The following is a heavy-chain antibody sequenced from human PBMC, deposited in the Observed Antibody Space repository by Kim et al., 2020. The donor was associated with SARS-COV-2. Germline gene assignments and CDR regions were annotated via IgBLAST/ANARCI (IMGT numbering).Heavy chain of an antibody. J-gene: IGHJ5*02. V-gene: IGHV3-23*01. CDR3: GRSASGIYYRWFDP. D-gene: IGHD1-26*01. CDR2: ISGSGDNT. Sequence: GGSLRLSCTASGSTFSSYGMTWVRQVPGKGLEWVSSISGSGDNTYYADSVKGRFTITRDNSVNTLYLQINNLRAEDTAVYSCGRSASGIYYRWFDPWGQGTLVTVSS. CDR1: GSTFSSYG.